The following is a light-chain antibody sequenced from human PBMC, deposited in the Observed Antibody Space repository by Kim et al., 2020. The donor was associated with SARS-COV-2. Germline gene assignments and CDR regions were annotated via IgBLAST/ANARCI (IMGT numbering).Light chain of an antibody. CDR2: YDR. J-gene: IGLJ2*01. CDR3: QVWDSSSDHVV. CDR1: NIDTKS. Sequence: APGKTARITGGGDNIDTKSVHWYQQKPGQATVVVIYYDRDRPSGIPERFSGSNSGNTATLTISRVEAGDEADYYCQVWDSSSDHVVFGGGTQLTVL. V-gene: IGLV3-21*04.